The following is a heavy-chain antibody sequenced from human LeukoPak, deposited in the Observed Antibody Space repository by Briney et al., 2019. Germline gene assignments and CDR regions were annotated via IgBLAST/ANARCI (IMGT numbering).Heavy chain of an antibody. CDR2: ISWNSGSI. Sequence: PGGSLRLSCAASGFTFDDYAMHWVRQAPGKGLEWVSGISWNSGSIGYADSVKGRFTISRDNAKNSLYLQMNSLRAEDMALYYCAKDQGRSAWYSQGNIWGYFQHWGQGTLVTVSS. V-gene: IGHV3-9*03. J-gene: IGHJ1*01. CDR3: AKDQGRSAWYSQGNIWGYFQH. D-gene: IGHD6-19*01. CDR1: GFTFDDYA.